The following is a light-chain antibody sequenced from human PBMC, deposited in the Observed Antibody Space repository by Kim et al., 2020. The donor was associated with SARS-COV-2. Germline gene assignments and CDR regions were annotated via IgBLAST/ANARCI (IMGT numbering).Light chain of an antibody. CDR2: KAS. V-gene: IGKV1-5*03. J-gene: IGKJ2*01. CDR3: QQYNSYPYT. CDR1: QSMSTW. Sequence: DIQMTQSPSTLSASVGDRVTITCRASQSMSTWLAWYQQKPGKAPNLLIYKASSLESGVPSRFSGSGSGTEFTLTISSLQPDDFATYCCQQYNSYPYTFGQGTKLEI.